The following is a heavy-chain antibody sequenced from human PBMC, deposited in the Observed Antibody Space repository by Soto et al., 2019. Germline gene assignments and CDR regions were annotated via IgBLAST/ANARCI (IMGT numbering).Heavy chain of an antibody. D-gene: IGHD5-18*01. Sequence: QVQLQESGPGLVKPSQTLSLTCTVSGGSISSGGYYWSWIRQHPGKGLEWIGYNYYSGSTYYNPALKSRVTIAVDTSKNQFARKLSCVTAADTAVYYCARSGYSYGPNPLLYWGQGTLVTVSS. J-gene: IGHJ4*02. CDR3: ARSGYSYGPNPLLY. CDR2: NYYSGST. CDR1: GGSISSGGYY. V-gene: IGHV4-31*03.